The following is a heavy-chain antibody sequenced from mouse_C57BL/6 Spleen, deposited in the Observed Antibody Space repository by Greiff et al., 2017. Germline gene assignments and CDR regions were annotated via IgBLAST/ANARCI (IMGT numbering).Heavy chain of an antibody. V-gene: IGHV3-6*01. CDR1: GYSITSGYY. J-gene: IGHJ4*01. CDR3: ARGGTNYCGSSPYYFAMGC. CDR2: ISYDGSN. Sequence: EVKLVESGPGLVKPSQSLSLTCSATGYSITSGYYWNWIRQIPGNKLEWLGYISYDGSNNYNPSLKNRISITRDTSKNQFFLKLNSVTTGDTATYYWARGGTNYCGSSPYYFAMGCWGQGASVTVSS. D-gene: IGHD1-1*01.